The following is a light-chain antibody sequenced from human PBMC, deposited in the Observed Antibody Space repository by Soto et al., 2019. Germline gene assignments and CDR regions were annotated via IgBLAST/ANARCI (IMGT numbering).Light chain of an antibody. V-gene: IGKV3-20*01. Sequence: EIVLTQSRGTLSLSPGERATLSCRASQSVSSNYLAWYQQKPGQAPRLLIYGASSRATGIPDRFGGSGSGTDFTLTISRLEPEDFAVYYCQQYGNSPCTFGQGTKVEIK. CDR1: QSVSSNY. J-gene: IGKJ1*01. CDR3: QQYGNSPCT. CDR2: GAS.